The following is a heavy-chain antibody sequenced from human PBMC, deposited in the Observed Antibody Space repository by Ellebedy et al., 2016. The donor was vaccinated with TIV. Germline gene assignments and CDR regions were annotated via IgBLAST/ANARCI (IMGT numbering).Heavy chain of an antibody. CDR2: VNPSGGNT. V-gene: IGHV1-46*01. CDR1: GYSFSTYF. D-gene: IGHD2-15*01. J-gene: IGHJ4*02. Sequence: ASVKVSCXASGYSFSTYFIYWVRQAPGQGLEWMGLVNPSGGNTSYAQKFQGRVTITRDTSTSTVYMELSSLRSEDTAVYYCATAGSYHFNYWGQGTLVSVSS. CDR3: ATAGSYHFNY.